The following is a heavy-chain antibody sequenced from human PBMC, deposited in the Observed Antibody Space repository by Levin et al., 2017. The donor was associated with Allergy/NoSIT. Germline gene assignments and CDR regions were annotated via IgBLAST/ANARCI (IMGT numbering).Heavy chain of an antibody. V-gene: IGHV4-59*11. D-gene: IGHD2-15*01. Sequence: SQTLSLTCTVSGGSISSHFWGWIRQPPGKGLEWIGYIYNTGSTNYNPSLRGRVTISVDTSKNQFSLTLNSVTAADTAVYFCARNPTLPEDPLYWYFDLWGRGTLVTVSS. CDR3: ARNPTLPEDPLYWYFDL. CDR2: IYNTGST. CDR1: GGSISSHF. J-gene: IGHJ2*01.